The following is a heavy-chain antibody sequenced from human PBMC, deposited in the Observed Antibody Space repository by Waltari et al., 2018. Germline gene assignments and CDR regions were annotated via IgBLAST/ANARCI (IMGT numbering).Heavy chain of an antibody. CDR3: ARGGMVRGVIITGHLDY. V-gene: IGHV4-31*03. Sequence: QVQLQESGPGLVKPSQTLSLTCTVSGGSISSGGYYWSWIRQHPGKGLEWIGYIYYSGSTYYNPSLKSRVTISVDTSKNQFSLKLSSVTAADTAVYYCARGGMVRGVIITGHLDYWGQGTLVTVSS. D-gene: IGHD3-10*01. CDR1: GGSISSGGYY. J-gene: IGHJ4*02. CDR2: IYYSGST.